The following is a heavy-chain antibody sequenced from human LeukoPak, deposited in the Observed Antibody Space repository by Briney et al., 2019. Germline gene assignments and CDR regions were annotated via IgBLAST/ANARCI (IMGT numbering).Heavy chain of an antibody. V-gene: IGHV3-30-3*01. D-gene: IGHD2-15*01. Sequence: GGSLRLSCAASGFTFSSYAIHWVRQAPGKGLEWVAVISYDGSNKYYTESVKGRFTISRDNSKNTLCLQMNSLRAEDTAVYYCAREVEAFDVWGQGTMVTVSS. J-gene: IGHJ3*01. CDR2: ISYDGSNK. CDR3: AREVEAFDV. CDR1: GFTFSSYA.